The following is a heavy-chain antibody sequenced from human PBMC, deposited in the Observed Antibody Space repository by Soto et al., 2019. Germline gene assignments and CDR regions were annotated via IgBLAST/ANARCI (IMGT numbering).Heavy chain of an antibody. CDR3: AIASSDIVVVVAAGYYYMDV. CDR1: GYTFTSSG. CDR2: ISAYNGNT. J-gene: IGHJ6*03. D-gene: IGHD2-15*01. V-gene: IGHV1-18*01. Sequence: ASVKVSCKASGYTFTSSGISWVRQAPGQGLEWIGWISAYNGNTNYAQKLQGRVTMTTDTSTSTAYMELRSLRSDDTAVYYCAIASSDIVVVVAAGYYYMDVWSKGTTVTVSS.